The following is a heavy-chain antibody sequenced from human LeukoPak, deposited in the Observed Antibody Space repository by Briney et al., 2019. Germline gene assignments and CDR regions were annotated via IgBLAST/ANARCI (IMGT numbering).Heavy chain of an antibody. Sequence: GGSLRLSCAASGFTVSSNCMSWVRQAPGKGLEWVSYISSSGSTKYYADSVKGRFTISRDNAKNSLYLQMNSLRAEDTAVYYCARELNGAFDPWGQGTLVTVPS. V-gene: IGHV3-11*04. D-gene: IGHD1-1*01. CDR1: GFTVSSNC. J-gene: IGHJ5*02. CDR3: ARELNGAFDP. CDR2: ISSSGSTK.